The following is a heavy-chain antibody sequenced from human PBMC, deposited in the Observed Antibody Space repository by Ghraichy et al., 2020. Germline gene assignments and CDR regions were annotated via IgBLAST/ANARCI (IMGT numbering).Heavy chain of an antibody. V-gene: IGHV3-30*18. J-gene: IGHJ3*02. D-gene: IGHD3-10*01. Sequence: GGSLRLSCAASGFTFSNYVLHWVRQAPGEGLEWVAVISYDGNNQYYVDSVKGRFIISRDNSKNTLYLQMNSLRVEDKAVYYCAKGPVPVTMIRCALDIWGQGTMVTVSS. CDR1: GFTFSNYV. CDR2: ISYDGNNQ. CDR3: AKGPVPVTMIRCALDI.